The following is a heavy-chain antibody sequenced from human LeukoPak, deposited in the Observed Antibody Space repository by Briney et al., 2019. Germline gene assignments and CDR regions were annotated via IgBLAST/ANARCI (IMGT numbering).Heavy chain of an antibody. CDR3: ARAGRIVVVPAAIVY. CDR1: GYTFTGYY. J-gene: IGHJ4*02. CDR2: INPNSCGT. Sequence: ASVKVSCKPSGYTFTGYYMHWLRQAPGQGLEWMGWINPNSCGTNYAQKLQGRVTMTRDTSISTAYMELSRLRSDDTAVYYCARAGRIVVVPAAIVYWGQGTLVTVSS. D-gene: IGHD2-2*02. V-gene: IGHV1-2*02.